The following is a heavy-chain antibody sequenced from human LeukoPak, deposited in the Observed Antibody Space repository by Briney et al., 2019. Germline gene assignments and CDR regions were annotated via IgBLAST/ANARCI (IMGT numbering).Heavy chain of an antibody. J-gene: IGHJ4*02. Sequence: GGSLRLSCAASGFAFSSYWMSWVRQAPGKGLEWVANMKYDGSEIYYVDSVKGRFTISRDNAKNSLYLQMNSLRAEDTAVYYCAREGTLTAYNFDYWGQGTLVTVSS. D-gene: IGHD1-1*01. V-gene: IGHV3-7*05. CDR3: AREGTLTAYNFDY. CDR1: GFAFSSYW. CDR2: MKYDGSEI.